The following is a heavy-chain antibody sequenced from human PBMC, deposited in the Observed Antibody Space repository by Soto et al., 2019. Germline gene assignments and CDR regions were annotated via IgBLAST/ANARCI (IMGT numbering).Heavy chain of an antibody. V-gene: IGHV1-69*02. D-gene: IGHD4-17*01. CDR3: ARATTMTTGLDY. J-gene: IGHJ4*02. CDR2: IIPFLDIA. Sequence: QVQLVQSGAEVKKPGSSVKVSCKDSGSTFSSYTFSWVRQAPGQGLEWMGRIIPFLDIANYAQKFQGRVTITADRSQSTVNLELSSLNSEDTAVYYCARATTMTTGLDYWGQGTLVTVSS. CDR1: GSTFSSYT.